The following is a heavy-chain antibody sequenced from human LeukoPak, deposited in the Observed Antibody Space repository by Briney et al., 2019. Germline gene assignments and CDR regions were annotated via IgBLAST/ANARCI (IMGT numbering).Heavy chain of an antibody. V-gene: IGHV3-20*04. J-gene: IGHJ6*03. Sequence: GGSLRLSCAASGFTFDDYGMSWVRQAPGKGLEWVSGINWNGGSTGYADPVKGRFTISRDNAKNSLYLQMNSLRAEDTAVYYCAREGVVPGVYYYYYMDVWGKGTTVTVSS. CDR1: GFTFDDYG. CDR2: INWNGGST. CDR3: AREGVVPGVYYYYYMDV. D-gene: IGHD2-15*01.